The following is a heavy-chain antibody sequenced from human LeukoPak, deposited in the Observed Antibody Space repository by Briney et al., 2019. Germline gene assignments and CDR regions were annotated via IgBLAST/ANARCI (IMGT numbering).Heavy chain of an antibody. CDR1: GYSFISFY. CDR3: ARHALIGTTPFDY. Sequence: ASVKVSCKASGYSFISFYIHWVRQAPGQGLEWMGVINPSGGSTAYAQQFQGRVTMTRDTSTSTVYMELSSLRSEDTAVYYCARHALIGTTPFDYWGQGTLVTVSS. J-gene: IGHJ4*02. D-gene: IGHD1-20*01. CDR2: INPSGGST. V-gene: IGHV1-46*01.